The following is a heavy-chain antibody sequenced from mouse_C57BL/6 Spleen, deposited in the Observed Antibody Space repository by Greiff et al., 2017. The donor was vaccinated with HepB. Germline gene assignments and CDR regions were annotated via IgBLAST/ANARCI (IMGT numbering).Heavy chain of an antibody. V-gene: IGHV1-81*01. CDR1: GYTFTSYG. D-gene: IGHD3-2*02. Sequence: QVQLKESGAELARPGASVKLSCKASGYTFTSYGISWVKQRTGQGLEWIGEIYPRSGNTYYNEKFKGKATLTADKSSSTAYMELRSLTSEDSAVYVCATGLSSYFDYWGQGTTLTVSS. J-gene: IGHJ2*01. CDR2: IYPRSGNT. CDR3: ATGLSSYFDY.